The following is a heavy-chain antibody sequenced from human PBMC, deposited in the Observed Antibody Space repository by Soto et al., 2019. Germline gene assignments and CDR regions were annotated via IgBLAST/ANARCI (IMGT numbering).Heavy chain of an antibody. D-gene: IGHD1-26*01. V-gene: IGHV1-69*12. CDR1: GGTFSSYA. J-gene: IGHJ3*02. Sequence: QVQLVQSGAEVKKPGSSVKVSCKASGGTFSSYAISWVRQAPGQGLEWMGGIIPIFGTANYAQKFQGRVTITADESTSTADMELSSLRSEDTAVYYCAAQVGATANDAFDIWGQGTMVTVSS. CDR2: IIPIFGTA. CDR3: AAQVGATANDAFDI.